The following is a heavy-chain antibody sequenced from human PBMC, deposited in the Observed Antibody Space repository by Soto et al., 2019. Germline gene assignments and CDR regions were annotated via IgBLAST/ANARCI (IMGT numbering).Heavy chain of an antibody. D-gene: IGHD2-2*01. Sequence: VGSLRLSCAASGFTFSSYAMNWGRQAPGKGLEWVSTVTGSGSRTYYADSVKGRFTISRDNSKNTLYLQMSSLRAEDTAIYYCAKDKSSSITWYNFDYRGQGTLVTVSS. CDR2: VTGSGSRT. CDR1: GFTFSSYA. J-gene: IGHJ4*02. V-gene: IGHV3-23*01. CDR3: AKDKSSSITWYNFDY.